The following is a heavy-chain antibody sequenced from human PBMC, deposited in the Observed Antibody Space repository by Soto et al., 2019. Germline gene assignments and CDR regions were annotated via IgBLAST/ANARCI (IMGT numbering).Heavy chain of an antibody. CDR1: GGTFSSYA. V-gene: IGHV1-69*01. D-gene: IGHD2-2*01. CDR3: ARSQGSSTSLEIYYYYYYGMDV. CDR2: IIPISGTA. Sequence: QVQLVQSGAEVKKPGSSVKVSCKASGGTFSSYAISWVRQAPGQGLEWMGGIIPISGTANYAQKFQGRVTITADESTSKAYMELSSLRSEATAVYYCARSQGSSTSLEIYYYYYYGMDVWGQGTTVTVSS. J-gene: IGHJ6*02.